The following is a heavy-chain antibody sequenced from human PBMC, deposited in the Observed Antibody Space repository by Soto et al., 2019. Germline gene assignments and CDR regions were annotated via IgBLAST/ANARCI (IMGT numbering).Heavy chain of an antibody. CDR1: GGSFSDYS. CDR2: INHSGST. J-gene: IGHJ4*02. Sequence: PSETLSLTCAVYGGSFSDYSWTWIRQPPGKGLEWIGEINHSGSTYYNPSLKSRVTISVDTSKNQFSLKLTSVTAADTAVYYCARDLGGWPDYWGQGTLVTVSS. CDR3: ARDLGGWPDY. V-gene: IGHV4-34*01. D-gene: IGHD6-19*01.